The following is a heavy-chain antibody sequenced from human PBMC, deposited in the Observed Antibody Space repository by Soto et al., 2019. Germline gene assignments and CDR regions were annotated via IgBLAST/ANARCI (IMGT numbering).Heavy chain of an antibody. CDR1: GFTVSGNY. CDR3: AFLNPRGYYFDY. CDR2: IYSGGST. Sequence: GGSLRLSCAAAGFTVSGNYMSWVRQAPGKGLEWVSVIYSGGSTYYADSVKGRFTISRHNSKNTLYLQMNSLRAEDTAVYYCAFLNPRGYYFDYWGQGTLVTVSS. J-gene: IGHJ4*02. V-gene: IGHV3-53*04.